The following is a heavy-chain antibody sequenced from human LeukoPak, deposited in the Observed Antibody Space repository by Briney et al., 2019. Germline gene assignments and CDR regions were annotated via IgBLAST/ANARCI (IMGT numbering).Heavy chain of an antibody. CDR3: ARARGDSSSWYNDY. Sequence: GGSLRLSCAASGFTFSSYSMNWVRQAPGKGLEWVSSISSSSSYIYYEDSVKGRFTISRDNAKNSLYLQMNSLRAEDTAVYYCARARGDSSSWYNDYWGQGTLVTVSS. V-gene: IGHV3-21*01. D-gene: IGHD6-13*01. CDR1: GFTFSSYS. CDR2: ISSSSSYI. J-gene: IGHJ4*02.